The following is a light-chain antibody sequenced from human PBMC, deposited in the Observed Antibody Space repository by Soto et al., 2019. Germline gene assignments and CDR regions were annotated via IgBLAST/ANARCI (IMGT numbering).Light chain of an antibody. CDR2: GAS. V-gene: IGKV3-20*01. Sequence: EIVLTQSPGTLSLSPGERATLSCSASQSVTSNYLAWYQQKPGQAPRLLIFGASIRDTGIPDSFSGSGSGTDFTLTISRLEPEDFAVYYCQQYGSSPGTFGQGTKVDIK. J-gene: IGKJ1*01. CDR1: QSVTSNY. CDR3: QQYGSSPGT.